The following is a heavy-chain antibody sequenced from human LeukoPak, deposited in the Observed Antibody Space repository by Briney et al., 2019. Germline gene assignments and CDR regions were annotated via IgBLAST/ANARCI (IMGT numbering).Heavy chain of an antibody. CDR3: AREDDCSSTSCYNNWFDP. Sequence: ASVKVSCKASGYTFTGYYMHWVRQAPGQGLEWMGWINPNSGGTNYAQKFQGRVTMTRDTSISTAYMELSRLRSDDTALYYCAREDDCSSTSCYNNWFDPWGQGTLVTVSS. CDR2: INPNSGGT. D-gene: IGHD2-2*02. J-gene: IGHJ5*02. CDR1: GYTFTGYY. V-gene: IGHV1-2*02.